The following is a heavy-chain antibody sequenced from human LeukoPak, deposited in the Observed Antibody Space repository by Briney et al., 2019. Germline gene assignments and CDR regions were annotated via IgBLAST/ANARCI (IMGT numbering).Heavy chain of an antibody. CDR3: ARDAVRGGDCDY. Sequence: GGSLRLSCAASGFTFSDYYMSWVRQAPGKGLEWVSYISSSGSTIYYADSVKGRFTISRDNAKNSLYLQMNSLRAEDSAVYYCARDAVRGGDCDYWGQGTLVTVSS. CDR1: GFTFSDYY. D-gene: IGHD2-21*02. CDR2: ISSSGSTI. J-gene: IGHJ4*02. V-gene: IGHV3-11*01.